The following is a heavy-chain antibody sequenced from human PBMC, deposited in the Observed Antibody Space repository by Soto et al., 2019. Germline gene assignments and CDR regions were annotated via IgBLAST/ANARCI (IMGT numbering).Heavy chain of an antibody. J-gene: IGHJ6*02. D-gene: IGHD4-17*01. CDR3: ARGPTTVVTPKDYYGMDV. CDR1: GYTFTSYY. CDR2: INPSGGST. V-gene: IGHV1-46*01. Sequence: GASVKVSCKASGYTFTSYYMHWVRQAPGQGLEWMGIINPSGGSTSYAQKFQGRVTMTRDTSTSTVYMELSSLRSEDTAVYYCARGPTTVVTPKDYYGMDVWGQGTTVTVSS.